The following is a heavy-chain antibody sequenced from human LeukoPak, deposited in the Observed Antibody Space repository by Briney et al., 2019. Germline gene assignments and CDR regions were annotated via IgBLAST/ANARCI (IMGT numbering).Heavy chain of an antibody. J-gene: IGHJ4*02. CDR2: FDPGNGET. D-gene: IGHD2/OR15-2a*01. CDR3: TGGTFYRLLDY. V-gene: IGHV1-24*01. CDR1: GYSLTELS. Sequence: GASVKVSCKVSGYSLTELSMHWVRRAPGKGLEWMGGFDPGNGETIFTKNFQGRVTMTDDTSTDTAYMELSSLRSEDTAVYYCTGGTFYRLLDYWGQGTLVTVSS.